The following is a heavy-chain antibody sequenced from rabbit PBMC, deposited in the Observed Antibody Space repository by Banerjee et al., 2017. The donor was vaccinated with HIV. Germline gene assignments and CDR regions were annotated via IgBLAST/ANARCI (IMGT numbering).Heavy chain of an antibody. CDR3: ARAADTGYPAFNL. D-gene: IGHD7-1*01. V-gene: IGHV1S40*01. J-gene: IGHJ4*01. Sequence: QSLEESGGDLVKPGASLTLTCTASGFSFSTNYYMCWVRQAPGKGLEWIACIVPGSSISTAYASWAKGRFTISRSTSLNTVTLKMTSLTAADTATYLCARAADTGYPAFNLWGQGTLVTVS. CDR2: IVPGSSIST. CDR1: GFSFSTNYY.